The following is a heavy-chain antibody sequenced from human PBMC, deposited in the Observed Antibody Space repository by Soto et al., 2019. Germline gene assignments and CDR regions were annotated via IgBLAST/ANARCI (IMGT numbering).Heavy chain of an antibody. CDR3: AKYSGHDWVSSDY. V-gene: IGHV4-4*02. Sequence: QVQLQESGPGLVKPSGTLSLTCAVSGDSISSHNWWTWVRHTPGRGLEWIGEIYHGGSTSYNPSLKSRVIISVDQSKNLFSLKLNSVTAADTAVYFCAKYSGHDWVSSDYCGQGTLVTVSS. CDR1: GDSISSHNW. J-gene: IGHJ4*02. D-gene: IGHD5-12*01. CDR2: IYHGGST.